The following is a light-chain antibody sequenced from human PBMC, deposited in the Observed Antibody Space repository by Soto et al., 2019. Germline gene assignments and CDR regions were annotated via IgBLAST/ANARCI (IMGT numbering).Light chain of an antibody. CDR2: INK. Sequence: QSVLTQPPSVSGAPGQTVTISCTGTSSNIGAGSDVHWYQQLPGAAPKLLIYINKNRPSGVPDRFSGSKSGSSASLAITGLQAEDEADYYCFSYTSSGTYVFGTGTKVTVL. J-gene: IGLJ1*01. CDR1: SSNIGAGSD. CDR3: FSYTSSGTYV. V-gene: IGLV1-40*01.